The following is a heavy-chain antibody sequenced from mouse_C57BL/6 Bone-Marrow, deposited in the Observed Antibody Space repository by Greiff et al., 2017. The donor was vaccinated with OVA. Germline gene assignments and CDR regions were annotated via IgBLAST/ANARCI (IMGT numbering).Heavy chain of an antibody. CDR1: GYTFTSYW. CDR3: GRAKTDWY. CDR2: IHPTSGST. Sequence: VQLQQPGAELVKPGASVKLSCKASGYTFTSYWMHWVKQRPGQGLEWIGIIHPTSGSTHYNEKFKNKATLTVDKSSSTAYMQLSSLTSEDYSVYYCGRAKTDWYWGQGTSLTVSS. V-gene: IGHV1-64*01. J-gene: IGHJ4*01. D-gene: IGHD4-1*01.